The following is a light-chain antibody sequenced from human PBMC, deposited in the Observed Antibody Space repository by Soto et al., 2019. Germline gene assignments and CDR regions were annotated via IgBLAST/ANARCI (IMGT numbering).Light chain of an antibody. Sequence: DIQMTQSPSTLYASVGDRVTITCRASQSIGASLAWFQQKPGKAPNLLIYKASSLESGVPSRFSGSGSATEFTLTISTLQPDDFAAYYCQQYNSSPLTFGGGTKVEIK. CDR3: QQYNSSPLT. CDR2: KAS. V-gene: IGKV1-5*03. J-gene: IGKJ4*01. CDR1: QSIGAS.